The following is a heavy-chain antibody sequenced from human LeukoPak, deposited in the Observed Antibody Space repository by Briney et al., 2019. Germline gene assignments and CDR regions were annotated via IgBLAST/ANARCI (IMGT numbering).Heavy chain of an antibody. D-gene: IGHD1-26*01. CDR1: GVTLSNYA. Sequence: PGGSLRLSCVASGVTLSNYAMSWARQAPGKGLEWVSGISSSGSGGNTYYADSVKGRFTISRDSSRSTLFLHMNTLRAEDTAIYYCAKDRTVGASYWYFDLWGRGTLATVSS. V-gene: IGHV3-23*01. J-gene: IGHJ2*01. CDR2: ISSSGSGGNT. CDR3: AKDRTVGASYWYFDL.